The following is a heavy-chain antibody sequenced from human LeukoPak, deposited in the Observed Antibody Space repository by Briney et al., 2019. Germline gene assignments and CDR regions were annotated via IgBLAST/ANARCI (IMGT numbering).Heavy chain of an antibody. CDR1: GGSISSGSYY. CDR2: IYTSGST. D-gene: IGHD3-10*01. CDR3: ARDGGRYYYGSGSYYDY. J-gene: IGHJ4*02. Sequence: PSQTLSLTCTVSGGSISSGSYYWSWIRQPAGKGLEWIGRIYTSGSTNYNPSLKSRVTISVDTSKNQFSLKLSSVTAADTAVYYCARDGGRYYYGSGSYYDYWGQGTLVTVSS. V-gene: IGHV4-61*02.